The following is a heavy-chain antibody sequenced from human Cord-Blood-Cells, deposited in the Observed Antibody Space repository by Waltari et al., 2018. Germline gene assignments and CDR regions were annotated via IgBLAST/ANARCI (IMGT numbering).Heavy chain of an antibody. CDR3: ARGHYDILTGYYPADY. Sequence: QVQLQESGPGLVKPSQTLSLTCTVSGGSISSGDYYWSWIRQPPGKGLEWIGYIYYSGSTYYNPSLKRRVTISVDTSKNQFSLKLSSVTAADTAVYYCARGHYDILTGYYPADYWGQGTLVTVSS. CDR2: IYYSGST. CDR1: GGSISSGDYY. J-gene: IGHJ4*02. D-gene: IGHD3-9*01. V-gene: IGHV4-30-4*01.